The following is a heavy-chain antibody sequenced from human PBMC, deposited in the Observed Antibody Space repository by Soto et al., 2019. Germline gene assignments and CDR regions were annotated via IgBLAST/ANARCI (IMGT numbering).Heavy chain of an antibody. CDR1: GYTFTSYG. Sequence: QVQLVQSGAEVKKPGASVKVSCKASGYTFTSYGISWVRQAPGQGLEWMGWISAYNGNTNYAQKLQGRVTITTDTSTSTAYMELRSLRSDDTAVYYCARINYDFWSGYYPDPWGQGTLVTVSS. D-gene: IGHD3-3*01. CDR3: ARINYDFWSGYYPDP. CDR2: ISAYNGNT. V-gene: IGHV1-18*01. J-gene: IGHJ5*02.